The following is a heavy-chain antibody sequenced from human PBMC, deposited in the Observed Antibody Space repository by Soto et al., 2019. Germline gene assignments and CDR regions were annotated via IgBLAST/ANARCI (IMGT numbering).Heavy chain of an antibody. Sequence: PSETLSLTCTVSGGSISSGGYYWSWIRQHPGKGLEWIGYIYYSGSTYYNPSLKSRVTISVDTSKNQFSLKLSSVTAADTAVYYCARVSEDEGTFDYWGQGTLVTVSS. CDR1: GGSISSGGYY. D-gene: IGHD3-10*01. J-gene: IGHJ4*02. CDR2: IYYSGST. CDR3: ARVSEDEGTFDY. V-gene: IGHV4-31*03.